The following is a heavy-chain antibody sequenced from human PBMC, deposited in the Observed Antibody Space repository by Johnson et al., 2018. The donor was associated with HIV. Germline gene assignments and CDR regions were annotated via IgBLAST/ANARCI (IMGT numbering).Heavy chain of an antibody. V-gene: IGHV3-66*01. CDR2: IYSGGST. CDR1: GFTVSSNY. Sequence: VQLVESGGGLVQPGGSLRLSCAASGFTVSSNYMSWVRQAPGKGLEWVSVIYSGGSTYYADSVKGRFTISRDNSKNTLYLQMNSLRAEDKAVYYCARDPRRQSGDSSSWAYDAFDIWGQGTMVTVSS. CDR3: ARDPRRQSGDSSSWAYDAFDI. J-gene: IGHJ3*02. D-gene: IGHD6-13*01.